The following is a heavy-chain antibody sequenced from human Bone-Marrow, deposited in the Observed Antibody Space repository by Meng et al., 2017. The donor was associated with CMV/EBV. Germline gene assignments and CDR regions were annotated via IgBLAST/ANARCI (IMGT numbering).Heavy chain of an antibody. D-gene: IGHD2-2*01. CDR2: ISYDGSNK. Sequence: GESLKISCAASGFTFSSYAMHWVRQAPGKGLEWVAVISYDGSNKYYADSVKGRFTISRDNAKNSLYLQMNSLRAEDTAVYYCARDCSSTSCYHSGGYYGMDVWGQGTTVTVYS. V-gene: IGHV3-30*04. J-gene: IGHJ6*02. CDR1: GFTFSSYA. CDR3: ARDCSSTSCYHSGGYYGMDV.